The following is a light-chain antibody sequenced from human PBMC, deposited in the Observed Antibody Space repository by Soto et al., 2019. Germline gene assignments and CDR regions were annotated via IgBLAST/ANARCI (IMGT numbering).Light chain of an antibody. Sequence: EVVMTQSPATVSVSPGASATFSCRASQSVRSNLAWYQQRPGQAPRLLISGASSRATGVPARFSGSVSGTEFTLTSTSLQSEDFAVYYFQQYNSCPRIFGGGTKVEI. J-gene: IGKJ4*01. CDR3: QQYNSCPRI. CDR2: GAS. CDR1: QSVRSN. V-gene: IGKV3-15*01.